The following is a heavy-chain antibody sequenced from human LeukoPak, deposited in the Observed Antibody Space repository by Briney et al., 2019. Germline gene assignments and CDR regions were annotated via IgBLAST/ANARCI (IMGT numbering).Heavy chain of an antibody. D-gene: IGHD5-18*01. CDR1: GYSISSGYY. Sequence: PSETLSLTCTVSGYSISSGYYWGWIRQPPGKGLEWIGSIYHSGSTNYNPSLKSRVTISVDTSKNQFSLKLSSVTAADTAVYYCARDRDSYGQTRYFDYWGQGTLVTVSS. CDR2: IYHSGST. J-gene: IGHJ4*02. CDR3: ARDRDSYGQTRYFDY. V-gene: IGHV4-38-2*02.